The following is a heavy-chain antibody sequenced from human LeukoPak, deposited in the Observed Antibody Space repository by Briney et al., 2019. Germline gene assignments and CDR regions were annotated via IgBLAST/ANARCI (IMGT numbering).Heavy chain of an antibody. Sequence: SETLSLTCTVSGGSISTYYWSWIRQPPGKGLEWIGEINHSGSTNYNPSLKSRVTISVDTSKNQFSLKLSSVTAADTAVYYCARGDYSGSGTPLDYWGQGTLVTVSS. CDR3: ARGDYSGSGTPLDY. V-gene: IGHV4-34*01. CDR1: GGSISTYY. J-gene: IGHJ4*02. D-gene: IGHD3-10*01. CDR2: INHSGST.